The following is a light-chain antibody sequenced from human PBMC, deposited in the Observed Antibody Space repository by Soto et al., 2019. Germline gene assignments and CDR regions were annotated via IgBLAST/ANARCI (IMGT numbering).Light chain of an antibody. V-gene: IGLV2-14*01. CDR2: DVS. CDR1: SSDVGAYNY. J-gene: IGLJ2*01. CDR3: SSYTSSSTLV. Sequence: QSVLTQPASVSGSPGQSITISCSGTSSDVGAYNYVSWYQQHPGKAPKLMIFDVSNRPSGVSNRFSGSKSGSTASLTISGLQAEDEADYYCSSYTSSSTLVFGGGTQLTVL.